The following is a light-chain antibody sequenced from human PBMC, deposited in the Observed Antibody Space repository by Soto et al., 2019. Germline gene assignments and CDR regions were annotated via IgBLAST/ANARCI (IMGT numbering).Light chain of an antibody. CDR1: SSNIGADYD. CDR3: ASYAGTNTFRV. CDR2: GYT. V-gene: IGLV1-40*01. Sequence: QSVLTQPPSVSGAPGQGVTISCTGSSSNIGADYDVHWYQQLPGTAPKIVMYGYTNRPSGVPDRFSGSKSGNTASLTVSGLQAEDEGDYYCASYAGTNTFRVFGGGTKLTVL. J-gene: IGLJ3*02.